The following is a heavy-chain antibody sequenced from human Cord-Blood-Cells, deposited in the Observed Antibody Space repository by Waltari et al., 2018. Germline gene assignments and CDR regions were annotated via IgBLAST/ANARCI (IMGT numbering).Heavy chain of an antibody. D-gene: IGHD1-26*01. V-gene: IGHV3-21*01. Sequence: EVQLVESGGGLVKPGGSLRLSCAASGFTFSSYSMNWVRQAPGKGLEGVSSISSSSSYIYYADSVKGRFTISRDNAKNSLYLQMNSLRAEDTAVYYCARVGVGATTAFDIWGQGTMVTVSS. CDR3: ARVGVGATTAFDI. CDR2: ISSSSSYI. J-gene: IGHJ3*02. CDR1: GFTFSSYS.